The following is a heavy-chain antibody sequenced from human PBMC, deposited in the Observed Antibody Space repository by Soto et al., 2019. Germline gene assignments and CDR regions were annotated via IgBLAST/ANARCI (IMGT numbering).Heavy chain of an antibody. V-gene: IGHV3-30-3*01. CDR1: GFSFSSCA. CDR2: ISHDGSNK. J-gene: IGHJ4*02. Sequence: QVQLVESGGGVVQPGRSLRLSCAASGFSFSSCAMHWVRQAPGKGLEWVAVISHDGSNKYYADSVKGRFTISRDNSINTLYLQMNNLRAEDTAVYYCARVSIAVAGIAYYFDYWGQGTLVTVSS. D-gene: IGHD6-19*01. CDR3: ARVSIAVAGIAYYFDY.